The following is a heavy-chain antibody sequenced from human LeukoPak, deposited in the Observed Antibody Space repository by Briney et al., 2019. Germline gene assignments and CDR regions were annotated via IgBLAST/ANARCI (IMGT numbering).Heavy chain of an antibody. V-gene: IGHV3-66*01. CDR2: IYSGGST. Sequence: AGGSLRLSCAASGFTFSNYAISWVRQAPGKGLEWVSVIYSGGSTYYADSVKGRFTISRDNSKNTLYLQMNSLRAEDTAVYYCARGPTGALVDFDYWGQGTLVTVSS. CDR1: GFTFSNYA. J-gene: IGHJ4*02. D-gene: IGHD7-27*01. CDR3: ARGPTGALVDFDY.